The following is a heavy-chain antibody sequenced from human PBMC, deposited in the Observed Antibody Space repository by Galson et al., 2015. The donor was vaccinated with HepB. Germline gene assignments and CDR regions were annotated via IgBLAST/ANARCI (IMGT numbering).Heavy chain of an antibody. CDR2: ISDSGSST. Sequence: SLRLSCAASGFSFSSYAMSWVRQAPGKGLDWVSGISDSGSSTSHADSVKGRFSISRDNSKNTLYLQMSSLRAEDTAMYYCVKGGPYSGTFYRGPFDCWGQGTLVTVSS. V-gene: IGHV3-23*01. D-gene: IGHD1-26*01. CDR1: GFSFSSYA. J-gene: IGHJ4*02. CDR3: VKGGPYSGTFYRGPFDC.